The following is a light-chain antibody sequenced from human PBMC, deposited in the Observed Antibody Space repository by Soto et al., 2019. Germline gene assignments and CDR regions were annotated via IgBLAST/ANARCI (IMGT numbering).Light chain of an antibody. CDR1: SSDVGSYNY. Sequence: QSALTQPASVSGSLGQSITISCTGTSSDVGSYNYVSWYQQYPGKAPKLMIYEVNIRPSGVSSRFSGSKSGNTASLTISGLQAEDEADYYCTSYTGSSTSYVFGSGTKVTVL. CDR3: TSYTGSSTSYV. V-gene: IGLV2-14*01. J-gene: IGLJ1*01. CDR2: EVN.